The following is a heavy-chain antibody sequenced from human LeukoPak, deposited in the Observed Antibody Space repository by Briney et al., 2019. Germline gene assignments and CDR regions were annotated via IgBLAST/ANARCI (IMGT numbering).Heavy chain of an antibody. Sequence: SETLSLTCTVSGGSISSYYWSWIRQPPGKGLEWIGEINHSGSTNYNPSLKSRVTISVDTSKNQFSLKLSSVTAADTAVYYCARRNRHYDILTGYYHYYYYMDVWGKGTTVTISS. CDR2: INHSGST. D-gene: IGHD3-9*01. V-gene: IGHV4-34*01. CDR3: ARRNRHYDILTGYYHYYYYMDV. J-gene: IGHJ6*03. CDR1: GGSISSYY.